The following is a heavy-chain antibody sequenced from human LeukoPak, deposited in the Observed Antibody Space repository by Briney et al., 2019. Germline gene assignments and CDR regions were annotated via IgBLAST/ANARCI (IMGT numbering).Heavy chain of an antibody. CDR1: GYTFTGYF. Sequence: ASVKVSCKASGYTFTGYFIHWVRQAPGQGLEWMGWINPDSGGTNHAQKFQGRVTMTRDTSISTAYMELSRLRSDDTAVYYCARLLSFYYDSSGLSRSLDPWGQGTLVTVSS. CDR3: ARLLSFYYDSSGLSRSLDP. CDR2: INPDSGGT. V-gene: IGHV1-2*02. J-gene: IGHJ5*02. D-gene: IGHD3-22*01.